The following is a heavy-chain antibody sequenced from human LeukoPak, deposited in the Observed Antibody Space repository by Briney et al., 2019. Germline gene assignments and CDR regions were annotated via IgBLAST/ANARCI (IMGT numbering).Heavy chain of an antibody. D-gene: IGHD3-3*01. J-gene: IGHJ3*02. CDR2: IAFSGST. Sequence: GGSLRISCAASGFTFSNYALTWVRQAPGKGLEWVSAIAFSGSTYYADSVKGRFTISRDNSKNTLYLQMNSLRAEDTAVYYCAKGPRDFWSGYYTRSGAFDIWGQGTMVTVSS. V-gene: IGHV3-23*01. CDR3: AKGPRDFWSGYYTRSGAFDI. CDR1: GFTFSNYA.